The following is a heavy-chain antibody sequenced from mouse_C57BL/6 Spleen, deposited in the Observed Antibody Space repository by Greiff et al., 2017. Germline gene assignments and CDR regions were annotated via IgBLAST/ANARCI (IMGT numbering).Heavy chain of an antibody. CDR1: GFTFSSYA. V-gene: IGHV5-4*01. J-gene: IGHJ3*01. CDR2: ISDGGSYT. Sequence: EVKLMESGGGLVKPGGSLKLSCAASGFTFSSYAMSWVRQTPEKRLEWVATISDGGSYTYYPDNVKGRFTISRDNAKNNLYLQMGHLKAEDTAMYYCARDKKEFAYWGQGTLVTVSA. CDR3: ARDKKEFAY.